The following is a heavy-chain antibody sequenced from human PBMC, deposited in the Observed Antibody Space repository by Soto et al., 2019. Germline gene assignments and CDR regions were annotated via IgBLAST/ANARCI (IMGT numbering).Heavy chain of an antibody. V-gene: IGHV1-3*01. D-gene: IGHD2-15*01. Sequence: QVQLVQSGAEVKKPGASVKVSCKASGYTFTSYAMHWVRQAPGQRLEWMGWINAGNGNTKYSQKFQGRVTITRDTSASTAYMELSSLRSEDTAVYYCARSSGDDDFDYWGQGTLVTVSS. CDR1: GYTFTSYA. J-gene: IGHJ4*02. CDR3: ARSSGDDDFDY. CDR2: INAGNGNT.